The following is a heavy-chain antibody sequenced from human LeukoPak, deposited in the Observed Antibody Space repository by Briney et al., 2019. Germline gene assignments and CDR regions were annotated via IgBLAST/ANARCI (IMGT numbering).Heavy chain of an antibody. CDR3: AGDQDYYGSGSFYAFDI. CDR2: ISAYNGNT. V-gene: IGHV1-18*01. D-gene: IGHD3-10*01. CDR1: GYTFTSYG. J-gene: IGHJ3*02. Sequence: VASVKVSCKASGYTFTSYGISWVRQAPGQGLEWMGWISAYNGNTNYAQKLQGRVTMTTDTSTSTAYMELRSLRSDDTAVYYCAGDQDYYGSGSFYAFDIWGQGTMVTVSS.